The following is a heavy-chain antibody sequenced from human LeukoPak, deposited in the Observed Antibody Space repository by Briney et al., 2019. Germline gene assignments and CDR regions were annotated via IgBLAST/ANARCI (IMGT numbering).Heavy chain of an antibody. J-gene: IGHJ3*02. D-gene: IGHD5-18*01. CDR2: INPNSGGT. V-gene: IGHV1-2*02. CDR3: ARNPSYSYGPNHDAFDI. CDR1: GYTFTGYY. Sequence: ASVKVSCKASGYTFTGYYMHWVRQAPGQGLEWMGWINPNSGGTNYAQKFQGRVTMTRDTSISTAYMELSRLRSDDTAVYYCARNPSYSYGPNHDAFDIWGQGTMVTVSS.